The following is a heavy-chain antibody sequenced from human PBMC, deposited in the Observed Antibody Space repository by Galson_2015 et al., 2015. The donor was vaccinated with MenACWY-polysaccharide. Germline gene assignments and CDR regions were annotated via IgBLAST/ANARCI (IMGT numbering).Heavy chain of an antibody. CDR2: INHSGST. CDR3: AAAGPPSTRCYTD. Sequence: SETLSLTCAVYGGSFSTSYWTWIRQPPGKGLEWIGEINHSGSTNYNKSLKSRVSISVDTPKSQFSLRLNSVTAADAAVYYCAAAGPPSTRCYTDWGQGVLVTVSS. CDR1: GGSFSTSY. D-gene: IGHD2-2*02. V-gene: IGHV4-34*01. J-gene: IGHJ4*02.